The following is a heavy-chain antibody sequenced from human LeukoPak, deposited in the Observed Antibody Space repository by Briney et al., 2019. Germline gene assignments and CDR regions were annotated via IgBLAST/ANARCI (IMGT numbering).Heavy chain of an antibody. CDR3: AKGTAYSSGWSRFDY. J-gene: IGHJ4*02. CDR2: ISGSGGTT. D-gene: IGHD6-19*01. CDR1: GFTFSSYA. Sequence: PGGSLRLSCAGSGFTFSSYAMSWVGQAPGKGLEWVSAISGSGGTTYYAHSVKGRFTISRDNSKNTLYLQMNSLRAEDTAVYYCAKGTAYSSGWSRFDYWGQGTLVTVSS. V-gene: IGHV3-23*01.